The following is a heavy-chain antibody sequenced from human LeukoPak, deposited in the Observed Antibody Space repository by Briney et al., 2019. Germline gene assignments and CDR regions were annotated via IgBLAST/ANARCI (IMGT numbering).Heavy chain of an antibody. CDR2: INPNSGGT. V-gene: IGHV1-2*02. CDR3: AGESQYYDYVWGSYRYNWFDP. J-gene: IGHJ5*02. Sequence: GASVKVSCKASGYTFTGYYMHWVRQAPGQGLEWMGWINPNSGGTNYAQKFQGRVTMTRDTSISTAYMELSRLRSDDTAVYYCAGESQYYDYVWGSYRYNWFDPWGQGTLVTVSS. CDR1: GYTFTGYY. D-gene: IGHD3-16*02.